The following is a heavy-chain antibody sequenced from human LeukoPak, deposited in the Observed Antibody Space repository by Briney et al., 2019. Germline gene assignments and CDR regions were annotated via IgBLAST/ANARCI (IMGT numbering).Heavy chain of an antibody. CDR3: ARELLGAPTPGAY. CDR1: TVSGSSGNW. J-gene: IGHJ4*02. V-gene: IGHV4-4*02. D-gene: IGHD7-27*01. Sequence: SETLSLTCALSTVSGSSGNWWSWVRLPPGKGLEWLGEVHKTGKTNYNPSLKTRVTISIDASKNQLSLELTSVTAADAAVYYCARELLGAPTPGAYWGQGTRVTVSS. CDR2: VHKTGKT.